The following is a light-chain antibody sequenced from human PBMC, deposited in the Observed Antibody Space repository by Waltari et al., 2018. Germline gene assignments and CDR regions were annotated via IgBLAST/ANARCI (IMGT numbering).Light chain of an antibody. CDR3: QQGSMWPLT. CDR1: ESIASH. V-gene: IGKV3-11*01. Sequence: EIVLTQSPATLSLSPGQRATLSCRASESIASHLAWFRQKPGQPPRLLIDDASTRATGIPARFSGSGFGTDFTLTISSLEPEDFAVYFCQQGSMWPLTFGGGTKVEIK. CDR2: DAS. J-gene: IGKJ4*01.